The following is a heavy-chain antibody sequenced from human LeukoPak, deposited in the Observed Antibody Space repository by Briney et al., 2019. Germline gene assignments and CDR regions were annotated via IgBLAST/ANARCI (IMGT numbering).Heavy chain of an antibody. Sequence: SQTLSLTCTVSGGSISSGSYYWSWIRQPAGTGLEWIGRIYTSGSTNYNPSLKSRVTISVDTSKNQFSLKLSSVTAADTAVYYCARARSLGIHYYFDYWGQGTLVTVSS. V-gene: IGHV4-61*02. J-gene: IGHJ4*02. CDR3: ARARSLGIHYYFDY. D-gene: IGHD1-26*01. CDR1: GGSISSGSYY. CDR2: IYTSGST.